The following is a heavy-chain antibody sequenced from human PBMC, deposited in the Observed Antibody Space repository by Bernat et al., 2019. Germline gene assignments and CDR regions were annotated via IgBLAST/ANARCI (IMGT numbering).Heavy chain of an antibody. CDR2: IYSGGST. Sequence: EVQLVESGGGLIQPGGSLRLSCAASGLTVSSTYMSWVRQAPGKGLDWVSVIYSGGSTYYGDSVKGRFTISRAKSKNTLYLQMNALRAEDTAVYYCASVGGGWQIDHWGQGTLVTVSS. V-gene: IGHV3-53*01. J-gene: IGHJ4*02. CDR1: GLTVSSTY. D-gene: IGHD2-15*01. CDR3: ASVGGGWQIDH.